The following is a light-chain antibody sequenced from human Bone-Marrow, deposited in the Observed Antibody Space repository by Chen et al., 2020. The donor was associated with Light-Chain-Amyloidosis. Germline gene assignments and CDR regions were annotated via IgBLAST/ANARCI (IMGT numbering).Light chain of an antibody. CDR1: SSDVGGDNP. J-gene: IGLJ1*01. Sequence: QSALTQPASVSGSPGQSITISCTGTSSDVGGDNPVSWYQQHPDKAPKLVIYEVTNRPSWVPDRFAASNSDNTASLTISGLQTEDESAYFCSSYTITNTLVFGSETRVTVL. CDR2: EVT. V-gene: IGLV2-14*01. CDR3: SSYTITNTLV.